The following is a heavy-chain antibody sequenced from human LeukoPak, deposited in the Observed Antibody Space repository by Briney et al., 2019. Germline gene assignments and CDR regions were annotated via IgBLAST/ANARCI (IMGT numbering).Heavy chain of an antibody. CDR2: ISGSGGST. J-gene: IGHJ1*01. CDR1: GFTFSSYS. CDR3: AKDLSGSDLPEYFQH. Sequence: GGSLRLSCAGSGFTFSSYSMNWVRQAPGKGLEWVSAISGSGGSTYYADSVKGRFTISRDNSKNTLYLQMNSLRAEDTAVYYCAKDLSGSDLPEYFQHWGQGTLVTVSS. V-gene: IGHV3-23*01. D-gene: IGHD1-26*01.